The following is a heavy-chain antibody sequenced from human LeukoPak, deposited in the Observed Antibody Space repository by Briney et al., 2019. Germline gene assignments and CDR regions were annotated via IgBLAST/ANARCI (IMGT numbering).Heavy chain of an antibody. CDR3: ATGGPLAREIDY. CDR2: FDSEDGET. V-gene: IGHV1-24*01. CDR1: GYTLTELS. D-gene: IGHD3-16*01. Sequence: ASVKVSCKVSGYTLTELSMHWVRQAPGKGLEWMGGFDSEDGETIYAQKFQGRVTMTEDISTDTAYMELSSLRSEDTAVYYCATGGPLAREIDYWGQGTLVTVSS. J-gene: IGHJ4*02.